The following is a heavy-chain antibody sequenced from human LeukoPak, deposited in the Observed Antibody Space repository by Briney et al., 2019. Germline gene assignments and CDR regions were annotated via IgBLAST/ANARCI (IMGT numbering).Heavy chain of an antibody. V-gene: IGHV4-39*07. D-gene: IGHD3-10*01. CDR2: INHSGST. CDR3: AREGYLLWFGELLPTFDY. Sequence: SETLSLTCTVSGGSISSSSYYWSWIRQPPGKGLEWIGEINHSGSTNYNPSLKSRVTISVDTSKNQFSLKLSSVTAADTAVYYCAREGYLLWFGELLPTFDYWGQGTLVTVSS. CDR1: GGSISSSSYY. J-gene: IGHJ4*02.